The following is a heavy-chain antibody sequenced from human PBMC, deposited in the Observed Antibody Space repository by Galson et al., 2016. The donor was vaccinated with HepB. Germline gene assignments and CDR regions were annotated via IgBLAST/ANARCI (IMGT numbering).Heavy chain of an antibody. D-gene: IGHD5-24*01. V-gene: IGHV1-18*01. CDR3: ARDRDYLLDS. Sequence: SVKVSCKASGYTFTSYGISWVRQAPGQGLEWMGWISASKGKTNYAQNLQGRVTMTTDTYTSTVYMELRSLRSDDTAVYYCARDRDYLLDSWGQGTTVTVSS. CDR1: GYTFTSYG. J-gene: IGHJ6*02. CDR2: ISASKGKT.